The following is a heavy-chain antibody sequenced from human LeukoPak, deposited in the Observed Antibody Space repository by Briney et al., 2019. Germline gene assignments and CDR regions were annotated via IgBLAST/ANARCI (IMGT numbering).Heavy chain of an antibody. CDR3: ERGGPLPDY. CDR2: ISYDGNNK. D-gene: IGHD3-16*01. CDR1: GFTFSSYV. J-gene: IGHJ4*02. Sequence: GGSLRLSCAVSGFTFSSYVMHWVRQAPGKGLEWVAVISYDGNNKYYADSVKGRFTISRDNSKNTLYLQMNSLRAEDTAVYYCERGGPLPDYWGQGTLVTVSS. V-gene: IGHV3-30*04.